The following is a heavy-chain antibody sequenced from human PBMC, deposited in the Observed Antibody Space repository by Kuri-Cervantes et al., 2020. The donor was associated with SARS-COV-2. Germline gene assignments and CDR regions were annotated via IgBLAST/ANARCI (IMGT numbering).Heavy chain of an antibody. V-gene: IGHV4-39*01. J-gene: IGHJ6*03. D-gene: IGHD3-22*01. CDR3: ARIDYHTSGYYYYYYYMDV. CDR2: IFRSGIT. CDR1: SGSISSGDYY. Sequence: ESLKISCTVSSGSISSGDYYWGWIRQPPGKGLEWIGSIFRSGITYYNPSLKSRVTMSVDTTKNQFSLKLSSVTAADTAVYYCARIDYHTSGYYYYYYYMDVWGKGPRSPSP.